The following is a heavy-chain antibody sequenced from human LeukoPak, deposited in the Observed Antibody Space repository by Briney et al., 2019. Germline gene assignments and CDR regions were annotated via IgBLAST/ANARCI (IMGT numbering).Heavy chain of an antibody. V-gene: IGHV3-15*01. CDR2: IKSKTDGGTT. CDR3: TTARWYGDYGMDV. Sequence: GGSLRLSCAASGFTFSNAWMSWVRQAPGKGLEWVGRIKSKTDGGTTDYAAPVKGRFTISRDDSKNTLYLQMNSLKTEDTAVYYCTTARWYGDYGMDVWGQGTTVTVSS. J-gene: IGHJ6*02. D-gene: IGHD4-23*01. CDR1: GFTFSNAW.